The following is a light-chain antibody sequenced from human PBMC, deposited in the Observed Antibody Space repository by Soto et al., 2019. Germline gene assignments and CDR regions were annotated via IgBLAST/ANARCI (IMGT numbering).Light chain of an antibody. CDR2: KAS. V-gene: IGKV1-5*03. Sequence: DIQMTQSPSTLSASVGDRVTITCRASQSISNWLAWYQQKPGKAPKLLIFKASTLESGVPSRCSGSGSGTEFTLNISRLQPDDFATYHCQQYDTYPRTFGQGTKVDIK. CDR1: QSISNW. J-gene: IGKJ1*01. CDR3: QQYDTYPRT.